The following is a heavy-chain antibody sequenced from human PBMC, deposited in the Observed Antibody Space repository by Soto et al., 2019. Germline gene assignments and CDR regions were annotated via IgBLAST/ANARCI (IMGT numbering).Heavy chain of an antibody. D-gene: IGHD6-19*01. CDR1: GGSISSGGYH. CDR3: ARLAVAGYYFDY. J-gene: IGHJ4*02. Sequence: QVQLQESGPGLVKPSQTLSLTCTVSGGSISSGGYHWSWIRQHPGKGLEWIGYIYYSGSTYYNPSLKSRVTISVDTSKNQFSLKLSSVTAADTAVYYCARLAVAGYYFDYWGQGTLVTVSS. V-gene: IGHV4-31*03. CDR2: IYYSGST.